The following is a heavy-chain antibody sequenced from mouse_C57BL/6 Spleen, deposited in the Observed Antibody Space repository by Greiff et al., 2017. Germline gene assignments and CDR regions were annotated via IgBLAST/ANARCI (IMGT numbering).Heavy chain of an antibody. Sequence: EVQLMESGGGLVKPGGSLKLSCAASGFTFSDDGMHWVRQAPEQGLEWVAYISSGSSTIYYADTVQGRFTISRNNAKNTLFLQRTSLRSEDTAMYYCAGTYWYFDGWGTGTTVTVSS. CDR1: GFTFSDDG. D-gene: IGHD2-14*01. V-gene: IGHV5-17*01. J-gene: IGHJ1*03. CDR3: AGTYWYFDG. CDR2: ISSGSSTI.